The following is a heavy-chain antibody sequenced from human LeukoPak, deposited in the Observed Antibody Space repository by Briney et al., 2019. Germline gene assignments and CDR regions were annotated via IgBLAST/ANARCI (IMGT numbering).Heavy chain of an antibody. V-gene: IGHV4-59*01. D-gene: IGHD4-11*01. Sequence: PSETLSLTCTVSGGSITNYYWTWLRQPPGKGLEWIGYIHYSGSTNYNPSLKSRVTISVDTAKSQSSLKLSAVTAADTAVYYCARASVTYYYYYYMDVWGKGTTVNVTS. CDR3: ARASVTYYYYYYMDV. CDR1: GGSITNYY. CDR2: IHYSGST. J-gene: IGHJ6*03.